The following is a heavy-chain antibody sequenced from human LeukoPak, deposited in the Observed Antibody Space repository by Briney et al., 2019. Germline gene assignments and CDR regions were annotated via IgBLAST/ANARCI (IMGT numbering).Heavy chain of an antibody. D-gene: IGHD1-26*01. Sequence: SETLSLTCTVSGGSISSSSYYWGWIRQPPGKGLEWIGSIYYSGSTYYNPSFKSRVTISVDTPKNQFSLKLSSVTAADTAVYYCARDPPYSGSYLDFDYWGQGTLVTVSS. CDR2: IYYSGST. J-gene: IGHJ4*02. CDR3: ARDPPYSGSYLDFDY. V-gene: IGHV4-39*07. CDR1: GGSISSSSYY.